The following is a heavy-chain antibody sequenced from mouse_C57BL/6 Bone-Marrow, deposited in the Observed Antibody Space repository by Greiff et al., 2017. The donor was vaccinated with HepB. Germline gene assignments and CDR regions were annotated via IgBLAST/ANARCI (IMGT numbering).Heavy chain of an antibody. D-gene: IGHD4-1*01. Sequence: EVKLMESGGGLVQSGRSLRLSCATSGFTFSDFYMEWVRQAPGKGLEWIAASRNKANDYTTEYSASVKGRFIVSRDTSQSILYLQMNALRAEDTAIYYCARVLTGTNAMDYWGQGTSVTVSS. CDR2: SRNKANDYTT. CDR3: ARVLTGTNAMDY. V-gene: IGHV7-1*01. J-gene: IGHJ4*01. CDR1: GFTFSDFY.